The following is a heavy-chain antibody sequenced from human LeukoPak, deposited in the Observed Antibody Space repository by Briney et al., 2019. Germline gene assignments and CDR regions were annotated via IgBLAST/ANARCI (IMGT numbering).Heavy chain of an antibody. CDR3: ARDQDYGGNFHFDY. Sequence: GRSLRLSCAASGFTFSSYAMHWVRQAPGKGLEWVAVISYDGSNKYYADSVKGRFTISRDNSKNTLYLQMNSLRAEDTAVYYCARDQDYGGNFHFDYWGQGTLVTVSS. V-gene: IGHV3-30-3*01. D-gene: IGHD4-23*01. J-gene: IGHJ4*02. CDR2: ISYDGSNK. CDR1: GFTFSSYA.